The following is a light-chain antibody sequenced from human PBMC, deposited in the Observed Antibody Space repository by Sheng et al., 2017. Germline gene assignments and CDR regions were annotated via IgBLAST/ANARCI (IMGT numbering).Light chain of an antibody. CDR3: QQYEDLPPA. CDR1: QDIRNS. V-gene: IGKV1-33*01. J-gene: IGKJ4*01. Sequence: DIQMTQSPSSLSASVGDRVTITCQASQDIRNSLNWYQQKPGKAPKLLIYDASNLKTGGPSRFSGSGSGTNFIFTISSLQPEDVATYYCQQYEDLPPAFGGGTKVEIK. CDR2: DAS.